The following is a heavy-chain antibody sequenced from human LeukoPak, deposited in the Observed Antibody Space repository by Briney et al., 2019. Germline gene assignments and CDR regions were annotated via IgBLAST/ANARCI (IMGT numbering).Heavy chain of an antibody. D-gene: IGHD3-22*01. V-gene: IGHV1-2*02. J-gene: IGHJ1*01. Sequence: ASVKVSCKASGYTFTAYYIHWVRQAPGQGLEWMGWINPNSGGTNYAQKFQGRVTMTRDTSISTAYMELSRLRSDDTAVYYCARGSYDISSFEYFHHWGQGTLVTVSS. CDR1: GYTFTAYY. CDR2: INPNSGGT. CDR3: ARGSYDISSFEYFHH.